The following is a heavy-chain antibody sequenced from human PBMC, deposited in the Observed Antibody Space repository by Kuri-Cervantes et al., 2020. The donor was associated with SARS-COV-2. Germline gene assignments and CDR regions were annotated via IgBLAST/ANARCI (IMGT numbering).Heavy chain of an antibody. V-gene: IGHV4-4*07. D-gene: IGHD2-2*01. J-gene: IGHJ3*02. Sequence: ESLKISCTVSGGSISSYYWSWIRQPAGKGLEWIGRIYTSGSTNYSPSLKSRVTISVDTSKNQFSLKLSSVTAADTAVYYCATYCSSTSPEKTLETSAFDIWGQGTMVTVSS. CDR3: ATYCSSTSPEKTLETSAFDI. CDR1: GGSISSYY. CDR2: IYTSGST.